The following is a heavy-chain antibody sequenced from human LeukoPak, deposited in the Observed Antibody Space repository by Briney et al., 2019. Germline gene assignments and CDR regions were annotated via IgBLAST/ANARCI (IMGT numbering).Heavy chain of an antibody. Sequence: GRSLRLSCAASGFTFSSYAMHWVRQAPGKGLEWVAVISYDGSNKYYADSVKGRFTISRDNSKNTLYLQMNSLRAEDTAVYYCARSRATYCSSTSCPTNYYYYYMDVWGKGTTVTVSS. J-gene: IGHJ6*03. CDR1: GFTFSSYA. CDR2: ISYDGSNK. V-gene: IGHV3-30*01. CDR3: ARSRATYCSSTSCPTNYYYYYMDV. D-gene: IGHD2-2*01.